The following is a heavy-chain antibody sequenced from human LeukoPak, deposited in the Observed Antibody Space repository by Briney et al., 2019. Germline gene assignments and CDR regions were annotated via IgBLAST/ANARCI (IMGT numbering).Heavy chain of an antibody. V-gene: IGHV3-23*01. Sequence: GGSLRLSCAASGFTFSSYGMSWVRQAPGKGLERVSAISGSGGSTYYADSVKGRFTISRDNSKNTLYLQMNSLRAEDTAVYYCAKGRELLWFGELLSFDYWGQGTLVTVSS. J-gene: IGHJ4*02. CDR2: ISGSGGST. CDR1: GFTFSSYG. D-gene: IGHD3-10*01. CDR3: AKGRELLWFGELLSFDY.